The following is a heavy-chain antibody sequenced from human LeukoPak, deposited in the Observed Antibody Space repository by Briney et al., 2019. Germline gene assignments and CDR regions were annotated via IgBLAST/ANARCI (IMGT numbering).Heavy chain of an antibody. V-gene: IGHV4-4*07. D-gene: IGHD6-19*01. CDR1: GGSISSYY. J-gene: IGHJ4*02. Sequence: SETLSLTCTVSGGSISSYYWSWTRQPAGKGLEWIGRIYTSGSTNYNPSLKSRVTMSVDTSKNQSSLKLSSVTAADTAVYYCARDTGSGWEGGFDYWGQGTLVTVSS. CDR2: IYTSGST. CDR3: ARDTGSGWEGGFDY.